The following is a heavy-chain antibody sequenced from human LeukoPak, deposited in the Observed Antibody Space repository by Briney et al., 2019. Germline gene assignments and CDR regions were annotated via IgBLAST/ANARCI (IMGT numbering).Heavy chain of an antibody. V-gene: IGHV3-53*01. CDR1: GFTVSSNS. D-gene: IGHD6-19*01. Sequence: GGSLRLSCTVSGFTVSSNSMSWVRQAPGKGLEWVSFSYSAGSTHYSDSVKGRFTISIDNSKNTLYLQMNSPRAEDTAVYYCAKRGSGWYEDYYYYMDVWGQGTTVTISS. CDR2: SYSAGST. J-gene: IGHJ6*03. CDR3: AKRGSGWYEDYYYYMDV.